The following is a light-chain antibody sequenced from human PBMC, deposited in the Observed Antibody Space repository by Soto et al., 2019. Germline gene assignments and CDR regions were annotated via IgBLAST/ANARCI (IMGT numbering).Light chain of an antibody. CDR1: SSNIGAGYN. Sequence: QAVLTQPPSVSGAXGQXXTXSCTGSSSNIGAGYNVHWYQQVPGTAPKLLIYGDSNRPSGVPDRFSGSKSGTSASLAITGLQAEDEADYYCQSYDSSLSGWLFGGGTKLTVL. CDR2: GDS. V-gene: IGLV1-40*01. CDR3: QSYDSSLSGWL. J-gene: IGLJ3*02.